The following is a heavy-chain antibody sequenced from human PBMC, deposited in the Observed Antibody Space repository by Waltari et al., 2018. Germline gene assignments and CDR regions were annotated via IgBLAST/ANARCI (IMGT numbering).Heavy chain of an antibody. V-gene: IGHV3-23*01. J-gene: IGHJ4*02. D-gene: IGHD4-4*01. CDR3: AKGAVTTGFNH. Sequence: DVQLLESGGGFVQPGGSLRLSCAASGFTFGSYDMNWVRQPPGKGLQWVATRTTSGVTTYYRDSVKGRFSISRDNSKSTLHLQMNSLRAEDTAVYYCAKGAVTTGFNHWGQGTLVTVSS. CDR2: RTTSGVTT. CDR1: GFTFGSYD.